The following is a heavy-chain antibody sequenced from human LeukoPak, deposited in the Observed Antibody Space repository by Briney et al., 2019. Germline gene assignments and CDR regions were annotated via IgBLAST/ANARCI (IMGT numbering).Heavy chain of an antibody. V-gene: IGHV3-30*18. CDR1: GFTFSSYD. Sequence: PGRSLRLSCAASGFTFSSYDMHWVRQAPGKGLEWVAVISNDGSNKYYADSVKGRFTVSRDISKNTLFLQMNSLRAEDTAVYSCAKAGYYYDSSGYSLKALDYWGQGTLVTVSS. CDR2: ISNDGSNK. CDR3: AKAGYYYDSSGYSLKALDY. D-gene: IGHD3-22*01. J-gene: IGHJ4*02.